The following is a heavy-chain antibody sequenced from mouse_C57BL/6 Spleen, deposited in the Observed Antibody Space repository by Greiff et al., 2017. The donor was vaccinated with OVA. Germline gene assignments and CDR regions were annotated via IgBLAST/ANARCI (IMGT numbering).Heavy chain of an antibody. D-gene: IGHD2-5*01. CDR3: ALYSNGFAY. CDR1: GYSITSGYY. CDR2: ISYDGSN. J-gene: IGHJ3*01. V-gene: IGHV3-6*01. Sequence: EVKLMESGPGLVKPSQSLSLTCSVTGYSITSGYYWNWIRQFPGNKLEWMGYISYDGSNNYNPSLKNRISITRDTSKNQFFLKLNSVTTEDTATYYCALYSNGFAYWGQGTLVTVSA.